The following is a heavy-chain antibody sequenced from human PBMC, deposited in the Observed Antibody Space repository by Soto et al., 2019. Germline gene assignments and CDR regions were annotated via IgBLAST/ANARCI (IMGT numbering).Heavy chain of an antibody. D-gene: IGHD3-22*01. Sequence: PGGSLRLSCAASGFTFSSYSMNWVRQAPGKGLEWVSSISSSSTYIYYADSVKGRFTISRDNAKNSLYLQMNSLRAEDTAVYYCARPPHYYDSRGYYGYWGQGTLVTVSS. CDR1: GFTFSSYS. V-gene: IGHV3-21*01. CDR2: ISSSSTYI. CDR3: ARPPHYYDSRGYYGY. J-gene: IGHJ4*02.